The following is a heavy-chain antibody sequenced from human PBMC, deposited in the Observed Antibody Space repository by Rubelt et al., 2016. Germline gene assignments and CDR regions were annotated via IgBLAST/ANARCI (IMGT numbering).Heavy chain of an antibody. CDR1: GYTFTSYG. Sequence: QVQLVQSGAEVKKPGASVKVSCKASGYTFTSYGISWVRQAPGQGLEWMGWISAYTGNTNYAQMLQGRVTMTTDTSTSNAYMELRSLRSDDTSVYYCARGARRYSRDPRNAFDIWGQGTMVTVSS. J-gene: IGHJ3*02. CDR3: ARGARRYSRDPRNAFDI. V-gene: IGHV1-18*01. CDR2: ISAYTGNT. D-gene: IGHD4-11*01.